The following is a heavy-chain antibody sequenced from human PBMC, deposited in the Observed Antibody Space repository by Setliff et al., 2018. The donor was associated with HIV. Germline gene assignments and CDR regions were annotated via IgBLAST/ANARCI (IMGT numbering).Heavy chain of an antibody. CDR2: IYYSGST. D-gene: IGHD5-18*01. J-gene: IGHJ4*02. CDR1: GGSISSYY. Sequence: SETLSLTCSVSGGSISSYYWSWIRQPPGKGLEWIGYIYYSGSTNYNPSLESRVTISVDTSKNQFSLKLSSVTAADTAMYYCARHWGYSYGIDYWGQGTLVTVSS. V-gene: IGHV4-59*08. CDR3: ARHWGYSYGIDY.